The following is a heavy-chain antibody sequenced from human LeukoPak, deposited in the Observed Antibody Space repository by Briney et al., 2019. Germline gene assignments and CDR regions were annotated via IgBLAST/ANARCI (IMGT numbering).Heavy chain of an antibody. J-gene: IGHJ4*02. D-gene: IGHD4-17*01. CDR3: ARDRRFDYGDYIFDY. CDR1: GFTFSDYY. V-gene: IGHV3-11*04. Sequence: GGSLRLSCAATGFTFSDYYMSWIRQAPGKGLEWVSYISSSGSTIYYADSVKGRFTISRDNSKNTLYLQMNSLRAEDTAVYYCARDRRFDYGDYIFDYWGQGTLVTVSS. CDR2: ISSSGSTI.